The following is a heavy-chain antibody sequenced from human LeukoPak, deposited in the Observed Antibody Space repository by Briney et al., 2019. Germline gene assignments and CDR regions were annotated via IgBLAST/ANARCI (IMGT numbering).Heavy chain of an antibody. Sequence: SQILSLTCTVSGGSISSGDYYWSWIRQPPGKGLEWIGYIYYSGSTYYNPSLKSRVTISVDTSKNQFSLKLSSVTAADTAVYYCARQPGKYGSGSYRYYYYGMDVWGQGTTVTVSS. V-gene: IGHV4-30-4*01. CDR1: GGSISSGDYY. D-gene: IGHD3-10*01. J-gene: IGHJ6*02. CDR3: ARQPGKYGSGSYRYYYYGMDV. CDR2: IYYSGST.